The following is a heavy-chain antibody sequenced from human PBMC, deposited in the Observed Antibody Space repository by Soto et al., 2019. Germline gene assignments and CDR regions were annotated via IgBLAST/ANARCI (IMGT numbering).Heavy chain of an antibody. D-gene: IGHD5-12*01. V-gene: IGHV4-59*01. CDR2: IYYSGST. CDR1: GGSISSYY. J-gene: IGHJ4*02. Sequence: SETLSLTCTVSGGSISSYYWSWIRQPPGKGLEWIGYIYYSGSTNYNPSLKSRVTISVDTSKNQFSLKLSSVTAADTAVYYCARDLRDGYNYYYFDYWGQGTLVTVFS. CDR3: ARDLRDGYNYYYFDY.